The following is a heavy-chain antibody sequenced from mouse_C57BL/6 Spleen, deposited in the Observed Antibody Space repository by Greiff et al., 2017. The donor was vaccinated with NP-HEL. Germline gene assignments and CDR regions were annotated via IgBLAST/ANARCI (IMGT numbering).Heavy chain of an antibody. J-gene: IGHJ2*01. CDR2: IHPNSGST. V-gene: IGHV1-64*01. CDR3: AREYYCGSRYFDY. CDR1: GYTFTSYW. D-gene: IGHD1-1*01. Sequence: QVQLQQPGAELVKPGASVKLSCKASGYTFTSYWMHWVKQRPGQGLEWIGMIHPNSGSTNYNEKFKSKATLTVDKSSSTAYMQLHSLTSEDSAVYYCAREYYCGSRYFDYWGKGTTLTVPS.